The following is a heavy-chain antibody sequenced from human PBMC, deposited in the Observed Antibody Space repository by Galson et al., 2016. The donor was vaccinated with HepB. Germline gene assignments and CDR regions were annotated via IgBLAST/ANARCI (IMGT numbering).Heavy chain of an antibody. CDR2: ISYDGSHK. J-gene: IGHJ6*02. CDR1: GFTVSSTY. D-gene: IGHD5-24*01. V-gene: IGHV3-30-3*01. CDR3: ARPRRWPQYYYGLDV. Sequence: SLRLSCAASGFTVSSTYMNWVRQAPGKGLEWVAVISYDGSHKHYRDSVKGRFTISRDNSKNTLYLQMNSLRREDTAVYYCARPRRWPQYYYGLDVWGQGTTVTVSS.